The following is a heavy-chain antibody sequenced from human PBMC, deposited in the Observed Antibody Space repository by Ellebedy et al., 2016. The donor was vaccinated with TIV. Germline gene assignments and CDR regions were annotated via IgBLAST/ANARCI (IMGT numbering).Heavy chain of an antibody. V-gene: IGHV4-34*01. J-gene: IGHJ4*02. CDR1: GGSFTGYY. CDR3: AEGRSGWYYFDY. D-gene: IGHD6-19*01. CDR2: INQSGSA. Sequence: SETLSLTCAVYGGSFTGYYYSWIRQPPGEGLEWIGEINQSGSATYNPSLKGRVTISVDMSKNQFSLRLTSVTAADTAVYYCAEGRSGWYYFDYWGQGTLVTVSS.